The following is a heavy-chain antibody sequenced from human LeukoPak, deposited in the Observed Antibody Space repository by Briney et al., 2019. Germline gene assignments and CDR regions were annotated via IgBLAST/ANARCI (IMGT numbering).Heavy chain of an antibody. V-gene: IGHV3-48*02. J-gene: IGHJ6*02. D-gene: IGHD5-18*01. CDR2: ISSSSSTI. Sequence: GGSLRLSCAASGFTFSSYSMNWVRQAPGKGLEWVSYISSSSSTIYYADSVKGRFTISRDNAKNSLYLQMNSLRDEDTAVYYCARDRPTLDVDTAMVEYSWGHNYYYYGMDVWGQGTTVTVSS. CDR1: GFTFSSYS. CDR3: ARDRPTLDVDTAMVEYSWGHNYYYYGMDV.